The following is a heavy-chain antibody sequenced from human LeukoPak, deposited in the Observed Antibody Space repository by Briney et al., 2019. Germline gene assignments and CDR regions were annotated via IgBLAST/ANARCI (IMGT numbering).Heavy chain of an antibody. CDR1: GFTFNSYS. CDR3: ANAQVFGTPHFEY. CDR2: ITAGGATT. J-gene: IGHJ4*02. V-gene: IGHV3-23*01. D-gene: IGHD3-3*01. Sequence: SGGSLRLSCAASGFTFNSYSMHWVRQAPGKGLDWVSSITAGGATTHYADSVKGRFSISRDNSKNTLYLQMNSLRVEDTAVYYCANAQVFGTPHFEYWGQGTLVTVSS.